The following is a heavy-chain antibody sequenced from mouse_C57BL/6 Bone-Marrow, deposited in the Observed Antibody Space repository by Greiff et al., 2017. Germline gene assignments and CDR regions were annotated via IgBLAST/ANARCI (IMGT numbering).Heavy chain of an antibody. CDR2: IYPYNGVS. Sequence: EVKLMESGPELVKPGASVKISCKASGYSFTGYYMHWVKQSHGNILDWIGYIYPYNGVSSYNQKFKGKATLTVDKSSSTAYMELRSLTSEDSSVYYCAKTSTVVGPYQDFATWGTAAMGTVS. CDR1: GYSFTGYY. J-gene: IGHJ1*03. CDR3: AKTSTVVGPYQDFAT. D-gene: IGHD1-1*01. V-gene: IGHV1-31*01.